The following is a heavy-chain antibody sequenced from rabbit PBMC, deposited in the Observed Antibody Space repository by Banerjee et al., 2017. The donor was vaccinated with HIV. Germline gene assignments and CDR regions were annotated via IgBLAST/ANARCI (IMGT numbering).Heavy chain of an antibody. CDR2: INTSSGNT. CDR1: GIDFRSYQY. Sequence: QEQLVESGGDLVKPGASLTLTCKAFGIDFRSYQYMCWVRQAPGKGLEWIVCINTSSGNTVYATWAKGRFTISRTSSTTVALQMTSLTAADTATYFCARDLAGVIGWNFDLWGQAPSSPS. J-gene: IGHJ4*01. D-gene: IGHD4-1*01. V-gene: IGHV1S45*01. CDR3: ARDLAGVIGWNFDL.